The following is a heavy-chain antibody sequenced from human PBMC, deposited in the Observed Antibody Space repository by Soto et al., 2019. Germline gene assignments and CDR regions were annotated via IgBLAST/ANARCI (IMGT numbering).Heavy chain of an antibody. CDR1: GFTFSSYA. D-gene: IGHD3-22*01. Sequence: GGSLRLSCAASGFTFSSYAMSWVRQAPGKGLEWVSAISGSGGSTYYADSVKGRFTISRDNSKNTLYLQMNSLRAEDTAVYYCAKDWEGYYDSSGYYSLWGQGTLVTVSS. CDR3: AKDWEGYYDSSGYYSL. CDR2: ISGSGGST. V-gene: IGHV3-23*01. J-gene: IGHJ4*02.